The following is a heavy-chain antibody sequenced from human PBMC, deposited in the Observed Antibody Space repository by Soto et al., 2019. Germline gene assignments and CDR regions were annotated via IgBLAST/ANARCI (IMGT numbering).Heavy chain of an antibody. V-gene: IGHV3-33*08. Sequence: GGSLRLSCAASGFPFSTYSMNWVRQAPGKGLEWVAVIWYDGGNKYYADSVKGRFTISRDNSKNMLYLQMNGLRAEDTAIYYCASRSPALDYWGQGTLVTVSS. D-gene: IGHD2-2*01. CDR2: IWYDGGNK. CDR1: GFPFSTYS. CDR3: ASRSPALDY. J-gene: IGHJ4*02.